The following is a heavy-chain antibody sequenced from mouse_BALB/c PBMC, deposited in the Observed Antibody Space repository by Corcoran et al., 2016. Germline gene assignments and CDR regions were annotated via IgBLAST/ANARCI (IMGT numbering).Heavy chain of an antibody. CDR3: ARQYGNYPAWFAY. D-gene: IGHD2-10*02. V-gene: IGHV14-1*02. CDR1: GFNIKDYY. Sequence: EVQLQQSGAELVRPGALVKLSCKASGFNIKDYYMHWVKQRPEQGLEWIGWLDPENGNTIYDPKFQGKASITADTSSNTAYLQLSSLTSEDTAVYYCARQYGNYPAWFAYWGQGTLVTVSA. CDR2: LDPENGNT. J-gene: IGHJ3*01.